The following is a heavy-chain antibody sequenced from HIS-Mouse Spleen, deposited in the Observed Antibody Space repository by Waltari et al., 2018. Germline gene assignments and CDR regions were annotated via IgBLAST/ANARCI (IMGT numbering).Heavy chain of an antibody. CDR3: AREEQTQYYFDY. CDR2: INHSGRT. D-gene: IGHD1-26*01. Sequence: QVQLQQWGAGLLKPSETLSLTCAVYGGSFSGYYWSWIRQPPGKGLEWIGEINHSGRTNYNPSLKSRVTISVETSKNQFSLKLGSVTAADTAVYYCAREEQTQYYFDYWGQGTLVTVSS. CDR1: GGSFSGYY. J-gene: IGHJ4*02. V-gene: IGHV4-34*01.